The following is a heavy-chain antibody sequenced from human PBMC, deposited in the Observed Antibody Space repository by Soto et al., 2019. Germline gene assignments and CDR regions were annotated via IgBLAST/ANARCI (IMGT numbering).Heavy chain of an antibody. Sequence: GGSLRLSCAASGFTVSSNYMSWVRQAPGKGLEWVSVIYSGGSTYYADSVKGRFTISRDNSKNTLYLQMNSLRAEDTAVYYCARGFLTRNYYYYMDVWGKGTTVTVSS. J-gene: IGHJ6*03. CDR2: IYSGGST. CDR1: GFTVSSNY. V-gene: IGHV3-66*01. CDR3: ARGFLTRNYYYYMDV.